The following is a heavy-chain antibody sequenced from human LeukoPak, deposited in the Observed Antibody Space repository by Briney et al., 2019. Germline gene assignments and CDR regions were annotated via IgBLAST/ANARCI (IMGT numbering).Heavy chain of an antibody. J-gene: IGHJ6*03. V-gene: IGHV4-34*01. CDR3: ASQERGRRVVRGGGSFRYYKDV. CDR1: GASLSNDY. D-gene: IGHD3-10*01. Sequence: SETLSLTCAVWGASLSNDYPSSVRQSPGKGLEWIGEITHSGSTNYNPSLMSRVTISVDTSQDQFSLKLTSVTAADSEVYYCASQERGRRVVRGGGSFRYYKDVWGKATKVTVSS. CDR2: ITHSGST.